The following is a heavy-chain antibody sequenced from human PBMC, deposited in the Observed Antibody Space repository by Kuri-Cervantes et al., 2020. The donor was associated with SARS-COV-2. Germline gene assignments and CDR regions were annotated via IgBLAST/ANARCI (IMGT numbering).Heavy chain of an antibody. CDR2: ISSSGSTI. D-gene: IGHD3-10*01. Sequence: GESLKISCAASGFTFSDYYMSWIRQAPGKGLEWVSYISSSGSTIYYADSVKGRFTISRDNAKNSLYLQMNSLRAEDTAVYYCAKDRFRELSYCMDVRGKGTTVTVSS. V-gene: IGHV3-11*01. J-gene: IGHJ6*03. CDR3: AKDRFRELSYCMDV. CDR1: GFTFSDYY.